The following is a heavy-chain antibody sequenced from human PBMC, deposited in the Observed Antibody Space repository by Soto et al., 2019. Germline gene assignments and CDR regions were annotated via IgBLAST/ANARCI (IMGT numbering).Heavy chain of an antibody. J-gene: IGHJ5*02. CDR1: GFTFSSYA. D-gene: IGHD2-15*01. CDR3: AKDPRLQRYCSGGSCFWFDP. CDR2: ISGSGGST. V-gene: IGHV3-23*01. Sequence: GGSLRLSCAASGFTFSSYAMSWVRQAPGKGLEWVSAISGSGGSTYYADSVKGRFTISRDNSKNTLYLQMNSLRAEDTAVYYCAKDPRLQRYCSGGSCFWFDPWGQGTLVTVSS.